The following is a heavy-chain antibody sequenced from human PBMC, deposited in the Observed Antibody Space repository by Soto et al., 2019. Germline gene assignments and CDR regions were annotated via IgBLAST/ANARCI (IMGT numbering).Heavy chain of an antibody. D-gene: IGHD3-22*01. J-gene: IGHJ4*02. CDR1: GFTFSSYS. V-gene: IGHV3-21*01. CDR3: AREFDSSGYHSRQGFDY. Sequence: GGSLRLSCAASGFTFSSYSMNWVRQAPGKGLEWVSSISSSSSYIYYADPVKGRFTISRDNAKNSLYLQMNSLRAEDTAVYYCAREFDSSGYHSRQGFDYWGQGTLVTVSS. CDR2: ISSSSSYI.